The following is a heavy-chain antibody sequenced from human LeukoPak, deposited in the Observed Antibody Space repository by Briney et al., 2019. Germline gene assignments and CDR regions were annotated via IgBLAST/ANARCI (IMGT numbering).Heavy chain of an antibody. CDR2: ISGSGGST. Sequence: GGSLRLSCAASGFTFSSYAMSWVRQAPGKGLEWVSAISGSGGSTYYADSVKGRLTISRDNSKNTLYLQMNSLRAEDTAVYYCARSYSGSYLFDYWGQGTLVTVSS. CDR1: GFTFSSYA. D-gene: IGHD1-26*01. CDR3: ARSYSGSYLFDY. J-gene: IGHJ4*02. V-gene: IGHV3-23*01.